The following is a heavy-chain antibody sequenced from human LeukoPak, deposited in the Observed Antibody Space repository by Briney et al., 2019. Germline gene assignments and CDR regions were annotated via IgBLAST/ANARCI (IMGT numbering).Heavy chain of an antibody. J-gene: IGHJ4*02. Sequence: SQTLSLTCAVSGGSISSGGYSWSWIRQPPGKGLEWIGYIYHSGSTYYNPFLKSRVTISVDRSKNQFSLKLSSVTAADTAVYYCAREAAYGDYVGGYYFDYWGQGTLVTVSS. CDR3: AREAAYGDYVGGYYFDY. D-gene: IGHD4-17*01. CDR1: GGSISSGGYS. V-gene: IGHV4-30-2*01. CDR2: IYHSGST.